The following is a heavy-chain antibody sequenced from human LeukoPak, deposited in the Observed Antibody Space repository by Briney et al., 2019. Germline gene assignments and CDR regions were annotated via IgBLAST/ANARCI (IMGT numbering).Heavy chain of an antibody. Sequence: GGSLRLSCAASGFTFSTFAMIWVRQPPGKGLEWVSSIFPSGGEIHYADSVRGRFTISRDNSKSTLSLQMNSLRAEDTAIYYCATYRQVLLPFESWGQGTLVTISS. D-gene: IGHD2-8*02. J-gene: IGHJ4*02. CDR1: GFTFSTFA. CDR3: ATYRQVLLPFES. CDR2: IFPSGGEI. V-gene: IGHV3-23*01.